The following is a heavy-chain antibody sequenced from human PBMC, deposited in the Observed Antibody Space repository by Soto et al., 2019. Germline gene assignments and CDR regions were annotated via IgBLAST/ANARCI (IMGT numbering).Heavy chain of an antibody. CDR3: ARSQGGSSSLDIYYYYYYGMDV. D-gene: IGHD2-15*01. J-gene: IGHJ6*02. CDR2: VIPIFGTP. CDR1: GGTFSTYA. Sequence: QVQLVQSGAEVKKPGSSVKVSCKAPGGTFSTYAISWVRQAPGQGLEWMGGVIPIFGTPKYAQKFQGRGTLTADGSTSTGYMELRSLRSEDTAVYYCARSQGGSSSLDIYYYYYYGMDVWGQGTTVTVSS. V-gene: IGHV1-69*01.